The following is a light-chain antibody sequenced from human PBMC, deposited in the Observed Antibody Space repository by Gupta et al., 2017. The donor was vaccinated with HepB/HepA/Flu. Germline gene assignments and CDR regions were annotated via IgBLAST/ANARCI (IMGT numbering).Light chain of an antibody. CDR3: SSYTSSSTLV. Sequence: QSALTQPPSVSGSPGQSVTISCTGTMSDVGNYNRFSWYQQPPGTAPKLMIYEVSNRPSGVPDRFSGSKSGNTASLTISGLQAADEADYYCSSYTSSSTLVFGGGTKLTVL. CDR1: MSDVGNYNR. J-gene: IGLJ3*02. CDR2: EVS. V-gene: IGLV2-18*02.